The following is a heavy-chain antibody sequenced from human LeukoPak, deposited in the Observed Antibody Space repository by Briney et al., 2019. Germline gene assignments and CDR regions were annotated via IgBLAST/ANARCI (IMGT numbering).Heavy chain of an antibody. CDR3: ARAPTGDPLLGY. Sequence: SVKVSCKASGGTFSSYTISWVRQAPGQGLEWMGRIIPILGIANYAQKFKGRVTITADKSTSTAYMELSSLRSEDTAVYYCARAPTGDPLLGYWGQGTLVTASS. J-gene: IGHJ4*02. CDR1: GGTFSSYT. CDR2: IIPILGIA. V-gene: IGHV1-69*02.